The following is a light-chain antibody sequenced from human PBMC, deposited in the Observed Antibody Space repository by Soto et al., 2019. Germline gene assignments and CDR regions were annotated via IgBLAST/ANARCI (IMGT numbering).Light chain of an antibody. CDR2: EVS. V-gene: IGLV2-23*02. Sequence: QSALTQPASVSGSPGQSITISCTGISSDVGSYDLVSWYQQHPGNAPKLMIYEVSKRPSGVSDRFSGSKSGNTASLTISGLQADDEADYYCCSYATTTLFGGGTKLTVL. CDR1: SSDVGSYDL. J-gene: IGLJ2*01. CDR3: CSYATTTL.